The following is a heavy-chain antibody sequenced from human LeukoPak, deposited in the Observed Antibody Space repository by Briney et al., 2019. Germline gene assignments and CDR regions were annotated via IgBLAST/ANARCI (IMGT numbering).Heavy chain of an antibody. J-gene: IGHJ4*02. D-gene: IGHD2-2*01. CDR2: IYYIGST. CDR3: ARHNQYCSGTTCSALWNFDY. Sequence: SETLSLTCTVSGGSISSSSYYWGWIRQPPGKGLEWIGSIYYIGSTYYNPSLRSRVTISVDTSKNQFSLKLSSVTAADTAVYYCARHNQYCSGTTCSALWNFDYWGQGTLVTVSS. V-gene: IGHV4-39*01. CDR1: GGSISSSSYY.